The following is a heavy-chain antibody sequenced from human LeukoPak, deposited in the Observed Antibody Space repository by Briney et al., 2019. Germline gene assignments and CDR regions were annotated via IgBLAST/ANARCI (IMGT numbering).Heavy chain of an antibody. Sequence: GASVKVSCKASGYAFTSYAISWVRQAPGQGLEWMGRIIPIFGTANYAQKFQGRVTITTVESTSTAYMELSSLRSEDTAVYYCASYGGNFKDSYEYFQHWGQGTLVTVSS. CDR2: IIPIFGTA. D-gene: IGHD4-23*01. J-gene: IGHJ1*01. CDR3: ASYGGNFKDSYEYFQH. CDR1: GYAFTSYA. V-gene: IGHV1-69*05.